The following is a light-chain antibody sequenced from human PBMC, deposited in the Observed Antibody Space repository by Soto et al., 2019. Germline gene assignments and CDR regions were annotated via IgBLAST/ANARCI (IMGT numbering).Light chain of an antibody. J-gene: IGLJ1*01. V-gene: IGLV2-11*01. Sequence: QSALTQPRSVSGSPGQSVTISCTGTSSDVGRYNYVSWYQHHPGKAPKLIIYDVTQRPSGIPDRFSGSKFGNTASLTISGLQADDEADYHCCSYADNYFYVFGSGTKVTVL. CDR2: DVT. CDR3: CSYADNYFYV. CDR1: SSDVGRYNY.